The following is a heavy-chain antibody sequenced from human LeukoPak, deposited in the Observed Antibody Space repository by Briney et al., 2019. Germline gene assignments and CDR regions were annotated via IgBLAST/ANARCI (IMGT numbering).Heavy chain of an antibody. Sequence: SQTLSLTCAISGDSVSSNSAAWNWIRQSPSRCLEWLGRTYYRSKWYNDYAVSVKSRITINPDTSKNQFSLQLNSVTPEDTAVYYCARDRGIAAAGYYYYYYMDVWGKGTTVTVSS. CDR1: GDSVSSNSAA. V-gene: IGHV6-1*01. D-gene: IGHD6-13*01. CDR3: ARDRGIAAAGYYYYYYMDV. CDR2: TYYRSKWYN. J-gene: IGHJ6*03.